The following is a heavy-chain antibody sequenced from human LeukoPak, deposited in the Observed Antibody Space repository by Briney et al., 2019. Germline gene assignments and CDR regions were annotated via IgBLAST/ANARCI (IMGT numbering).Heavy chain of an antibody. CDR2: ISSGGRTI. D-gene: IGHD6-6*01. CDR1: GFTFTDSF. CDR3: ARAGSSVYYFDY. J-gene: IGHJ4*02. V-gene: IGHV3-11*01. Sequence: GGSLRLSCAASGFTFTDSFMTWIRQAPGKGLEWVSSISSGGRTIYYADFVKGRFTISRDNAKNSLYLQMNSLRAEDTALYYCARAGSSVYYFDYWGQGTLVTVSS.